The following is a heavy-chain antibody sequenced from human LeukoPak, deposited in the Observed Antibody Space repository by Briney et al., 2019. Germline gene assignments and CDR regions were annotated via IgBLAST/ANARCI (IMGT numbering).Heavy chain of an antibody. CDR1: GYSFTNYW. CDR2: IYPGDSDT. J-gene: IGHJ3*02. CDR3: ARHLGSGYYYQVHASDI. Sequence: GESLKISCQGSGYSFTNYWIGWVRQMPGKGLEWMGIIYPGDSDTRYSPSFQGQVTISADRSISTAYLQWSSLKASHTAMYYCARHLGSGYYYQVHASDIWGQGTMVTVSS. V-gene: IGHV5-51*01. D-gene: IGHD3-22*01.